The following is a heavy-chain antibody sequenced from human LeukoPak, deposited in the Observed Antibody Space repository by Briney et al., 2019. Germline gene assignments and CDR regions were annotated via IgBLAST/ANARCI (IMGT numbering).Heavy chain of an antibody. Sequence: PPETLSLTCIVSGYSISSGYYWGWIRQPPGKGLEWIGTIYRSGSTYSNPSLRGRVTISVDMSKNQFSLKLSSVTAADTAVYYCARTGAGYYYYYMDVWGKGTTVTVSS. D-gene: IGHD1-26*01. CDR2: IYRSGST. J-gene: IGHJ6*03. CDR3: ARTGAGYYYYYMDV. V-gene: IGHV4-38-2*02. CDR1: GYSISSGYY.